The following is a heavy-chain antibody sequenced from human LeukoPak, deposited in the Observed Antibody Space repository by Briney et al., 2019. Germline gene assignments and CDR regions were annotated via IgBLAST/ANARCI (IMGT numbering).Heavy chain of an antibody. D-gene: IGHD3-16*02. CDR1: GYTFTSYA. CDR2: INAGNGNT. CDR3: ARGAFIETAHAFDI. V-gene: IGHV1-3*01. Sequence: ASVKVSCKASGYTFTSYAMLWVRQAPGQRLEWMGWINAGNGNTKYSQKFQGRVTITRDTSASTAYMELSSLRSEDTAVYYCARGAFIETAHAFDIWGQGTMVTVSS. J-gene: IGHJ3*02.